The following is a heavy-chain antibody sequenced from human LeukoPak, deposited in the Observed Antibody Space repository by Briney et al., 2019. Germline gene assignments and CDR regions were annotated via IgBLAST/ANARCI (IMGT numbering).Heavy chain of an antibody. CDR3: ARLATAAAGRGLLDYYYYMDV. V-gene: IGHV4-59*01. CDR1: GGSISSYY. D-gene: IGHD6-13*01. J-gene: IGHJ6*03. CDR2: IYYSGST. Sequence: SETLSLNGSGTGGSISSYYWSWLGQRPGKGLEWFGYIYYSGSTNYNPSLKSRVTISVDTSKNQCSPKLSSVTAADTAVYYCARLATAAAGRGLLDYYYYMDVWGKGTTVTVSS.